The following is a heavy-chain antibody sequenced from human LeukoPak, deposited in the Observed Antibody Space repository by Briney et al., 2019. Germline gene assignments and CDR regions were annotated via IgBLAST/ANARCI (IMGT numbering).Heavy chain of an antibody. CDR2: IYASGST. Sequence: SETLSLTCTVSGGSLSSYYWCCIRQPPGKGGEWIWRIYASGSTNYNPSLKSRVTMSVDTSKNQFSLKLSSVTAADTAVYYCARVKGSYYYYYYMDVWGKGTTVTISS. CDR1: GGSLSSYY. CDR3: ARVKGSYYYYYYMDV. V-gene: IGHV4-4*07. D-gene: IGHD2-15*01. J-gene: IGHJ6*03.